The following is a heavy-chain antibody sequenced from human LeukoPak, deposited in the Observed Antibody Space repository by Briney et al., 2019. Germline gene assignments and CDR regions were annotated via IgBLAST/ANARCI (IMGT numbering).Heavy chain of an antibody. Sequence: GGSLRLSCAASGVTFRSYAMSWVRQAPGKGLEWVSAISGSGGSTYYADSVKGRFTISRDNSKNTLYLQMNSLRAEDTAVYYCAKGQDYGRGSDFDYWGQGTLVTVSS. V-gene: IGHV3-23*01. D-gene: IGHD4-17*01. CDR2: ISGSGGST. J-gene: IGHJ4*02. CDR1: GVTFRSYA. CDR3: AKGQDYGRGSDFDY.